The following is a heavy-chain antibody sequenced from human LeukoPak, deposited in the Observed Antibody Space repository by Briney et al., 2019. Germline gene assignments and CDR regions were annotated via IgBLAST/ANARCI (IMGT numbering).Heavy chain of an antibody. D-gene: IGHD3-10*02. Sequence: ASVKVSCKASGGTFSSYAISWVRQAPGQGLEWMGGIIPIFGTANYAQKFQGRVTITADKSTSTAYMELSSLRSEDTAAYYCARRGLMLGLDYWGQGTLVTVSS. V-gene: IGHV1-69*06. CDR3: ARRGLMLGLDY. J-gene: IGHJ4*02. CDR1: GGTFSSYA. CDR2: IIPIFGTA.